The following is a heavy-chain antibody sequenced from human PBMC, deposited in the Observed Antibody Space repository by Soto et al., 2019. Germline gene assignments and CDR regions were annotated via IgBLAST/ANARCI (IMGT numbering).Heavy chain of an antibody. CDR2: INPKSGGT. V-gene: IGHV1-2*02. CDR3: ARDLAKGGGSAGFDY. CDR1: GYTFTVYY. D-gene: IGHD1-26*01. Sequence: ASEKVSCKASGYTFTVYYMHWVRQAPGQGLEWMGWINPKSGGTMYPQKLQGRVTMTWDTSISTAYMALTRLRSDDTAVYYCARDLAKGGGSAGFDYWGQGTLVTVSS. J-gene: IGHJ4*02.